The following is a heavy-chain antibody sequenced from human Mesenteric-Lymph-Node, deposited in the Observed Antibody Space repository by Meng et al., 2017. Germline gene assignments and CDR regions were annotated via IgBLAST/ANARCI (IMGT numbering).Heavy chain of an antibody. J-gene: IGHJ4*02. D-gene: IGHD6-19*01. CDR3: AKDKKGYSSGWPSDY. CDR2: INSDGSST. CDR1: GFTFSSYW. V-gene: IGHV3-74*01. Sequence: GESLKISCAASGFTFSSYWMHWVRQAPGKGLVWVSRINSDGSSTSYADSVKGRFTISRDNSKNTLYLQMNSLRAEDTAVYYCAKDKKGYSSGWPSDYWGQGTLVTVSS.